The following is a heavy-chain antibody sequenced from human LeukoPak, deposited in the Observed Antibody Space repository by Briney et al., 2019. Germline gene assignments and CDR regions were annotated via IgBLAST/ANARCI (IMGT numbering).Heavy chain of an antibody. J-gene: IGHJ4*02. D-gene: IGHD6-13*01. CDR2: ISWSSDSI. CDR1: GLTFDDYA. Sequence: GWSLRLSCTASGLTFDDYAMHWVRHVPGKGLEWVSGISWSSDSITYADSVKGRFTISRDNANNSLYLQMNSLKPEDTALYYCAAAGTGFFDYWGQGTLVTVSS. V-gene: IGHV3-9*01. CDR3: AAAGTGFFDY.